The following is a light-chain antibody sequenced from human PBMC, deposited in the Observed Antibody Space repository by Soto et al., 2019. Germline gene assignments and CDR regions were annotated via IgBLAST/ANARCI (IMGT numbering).Light chain of an antibody. V-gene: IGLV2-14*01. Sequence: QSVLTQPASVSGSPGQSITISCTGTGCDVGSYNHVSWYQQHAGKAPKVIIYEVSNRPSGVSNRFSGSKSGNTASLTISGLQTEDEDDYYCSSYTSGSTLYVFGTGTKLTVL. CDR3: SSYTSGSTLYV. CDR2: EVS. J-gene: IGLJ1*01. CDR1: GCDVGSYNH.